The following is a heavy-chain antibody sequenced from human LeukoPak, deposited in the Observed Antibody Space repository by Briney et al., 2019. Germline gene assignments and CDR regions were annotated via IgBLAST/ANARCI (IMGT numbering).Heavy chain of an antibody. CDR2: INSDESST. D-gene: IGHD1-26*01. CDR1: GFTFSPYW. CDR3: ARTLRYSGSYYDY. J-gene: IGHJ4*02. Sequence: QAGGSLRLSCAASGFTFSPYWMHWVRQAPGKGLVWVSRINSDESSTNYADSVKGRFTISRDNAKNTLYLQMNSLRAEDTAVYYCARTLRYSGSYYDYWGQGTLVTVSS. V-gene: IGHV3-74*01.